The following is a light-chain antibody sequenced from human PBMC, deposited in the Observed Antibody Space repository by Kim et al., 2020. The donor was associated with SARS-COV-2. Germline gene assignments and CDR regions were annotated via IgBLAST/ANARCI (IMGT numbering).Light chain of an antibody. CDR1: QRISGN. V-gene: IGKV3-15*01. J-gene: IGKJ1*01. CDR2: DAS. Sequence: PGERATLSCRASQRISGNLAWYQQKPGQAPRLLIYDASTGATDIPARFSGSGSGTEFTLTISSLQSEDFAVYYCQQYDNWPLTFGQGTKVEIK. CDR3: QQYDNWPLT.